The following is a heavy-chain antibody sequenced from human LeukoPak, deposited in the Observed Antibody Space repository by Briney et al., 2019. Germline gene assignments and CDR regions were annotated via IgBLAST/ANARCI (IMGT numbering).Heavy chain of an antibody. CDR1: GGSISSSSYY. D-gene: IGHD3-9*01. CDR2: IYYSGST. J-gene: IGHJ6*03. Sequence: PSETLSLTCTVSGGSISSSSYYWGWIRQPPGKGLEWIGSIYYSGSTYYNPSLKSRVTISVDTSKNQFSLKLSSVTAADTAVYYCARDRDYDILTGAYYYMDVWGKGTTVTISS. V-gene: IGHV4-39*07. CDR3: ARDRDYDILTGAYYYMDV.